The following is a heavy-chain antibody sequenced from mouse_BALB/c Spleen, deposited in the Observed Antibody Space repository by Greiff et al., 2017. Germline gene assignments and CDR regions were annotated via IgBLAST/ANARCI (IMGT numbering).Heavy chain of an antibody. CDR3: AREGNRGYFDV. D-gene: IGHD2-1*01. V-gene: IGHV1-14*01. CDR2: INPYNDGT. J-gene: IGHJ1*01. Sequence: EVKLMESGPELVKPGASVKMSCKASGYTFTSYVMHWVKQKPGQGLEWIGYINPYNDGTKYNEKFKGKATLTSDKSSSTAYMELSSLTSEDSAVYYCAREGNRGYFDVWGAGTTVTVSS. CDR1: GYTFTSYV.